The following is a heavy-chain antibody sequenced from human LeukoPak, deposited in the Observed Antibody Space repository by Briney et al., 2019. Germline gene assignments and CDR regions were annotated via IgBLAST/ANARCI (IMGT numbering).Heavy chain of an antibody. CDR3: ARGQPLTYYDFWSGEPRVLLEWSFDY. CDR1: GYTFTSYA. CDR2: INTNTGNP. Sequence: ASVKVPCKASGYTFTSYAMNWVRQAPGQGLEWMGWINTNTGNPTYAQGFTGRFVLSLDTSVSTAYLQISSLRADDTGVYFCARGQPLTYYDFWSGEPRVLLEWSFDYWGQRTLVTVSS. J-gene: IGHJ4*02. D-gene: IGHD3-3*01. V-gene: IGHV7-4-1*02.